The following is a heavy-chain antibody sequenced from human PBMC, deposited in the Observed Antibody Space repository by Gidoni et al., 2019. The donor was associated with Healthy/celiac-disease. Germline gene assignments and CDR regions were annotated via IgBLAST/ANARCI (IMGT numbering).Heavy chain of an antibody. Sequence: VRRQESRPGLVKPSQTLSPPSPVSGGSIGSGGYYWRWLRQHPGKGLEWIGYIYYSGGTYDNPSLKGRVTISGDTSKNQSSLKLSSVTAADTAVYYCARDHGWAAAGGWFDLWGQGTPVTVSS. CDR1: GGSIGSGGYY. J-gene: IGHJ5*02. D-gene: IGHD6-13*01. CDR3: ARDHGWAAAGGWFDL. V-gene: IGHV4-31*03. CDR2: IYYSGGT.